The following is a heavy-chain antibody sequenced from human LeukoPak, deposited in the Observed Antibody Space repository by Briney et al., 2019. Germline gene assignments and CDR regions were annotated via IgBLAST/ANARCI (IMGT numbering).Heavy chain of an antibody. Sequence: PGGSLRLSCAASGFTFSSYWMHWVRQAPRKGLVWVSRINSDGSSTSYADSVRGRLTISRDNAKNTLYLQMNSLRAEDTAVYYCARSARGPHYYYYYMDVWGKGTTVTVSS. V-gene: IGHV3-74*01. J-gene: IGHJ6*03. D-gene: IGHD3-10*01. CDR1: GFTFSSYW. CDR3: ARSARGPHYYYYYMDV. CDR2: INSDGSST.